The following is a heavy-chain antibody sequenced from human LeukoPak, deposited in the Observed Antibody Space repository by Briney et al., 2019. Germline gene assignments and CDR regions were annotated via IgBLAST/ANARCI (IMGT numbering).Heavy chain of an antibody. Sequence: GGSLRLSCAASGFTFSSYAMTWVRQAPGKGLEWVSGISGNGGSTYYADSVKGRFTISRDNSKNTLYLLMNSLRAEDTAAYYCAKDRGRYFDWLYDFWGQGTPVTVSS. CDR3: AKDRGRYFDWLYDF. D-gene: IGHD3-9*01. J-gene: IGHJ4*02. CDR1: GFTFSSYA. V-gene: IGHV3-23*01. CDR2: ISGNGGST.